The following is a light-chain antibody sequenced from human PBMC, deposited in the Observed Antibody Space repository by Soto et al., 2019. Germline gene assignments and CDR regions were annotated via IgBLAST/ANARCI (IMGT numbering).Light chain of an antibody. CDR2: DDT. CDR3: CSYAGRFTFYV. J-gene: IGLJ1*01. Sequence: QSALTQPRSVSGSPGQSVTISCTGTSSDFGGYNYVSWYQQRPDKAPKLLIYDDTKRPSGVPDRFSASKSGNTASLTISGLQGEDEADYYCCSYAGRFTFYVFATGTKVTVL. CDR1: SSDFGGYNY. V-gene: IGLV2-11*01.